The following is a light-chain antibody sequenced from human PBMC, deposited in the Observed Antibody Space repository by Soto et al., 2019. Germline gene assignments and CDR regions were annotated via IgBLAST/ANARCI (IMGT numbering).Light chain of an antibody. Sequence: QSALTQPASVSGSPGQSITISCTGTSSDVGGYNYVSWYQQHPGKAPKLMIYEVSNRPSGVSNRFSGSKSGNTASLTISGLQAEDEADYYCSSYTSSLVVVFGGGTKVTVL. CDR3: SSYTSSLVVV. V-gene: IGLV2-14*01. J-gene: IGLJ2*01. CDR1: SSDVGGYNY. CDR2: EVS.